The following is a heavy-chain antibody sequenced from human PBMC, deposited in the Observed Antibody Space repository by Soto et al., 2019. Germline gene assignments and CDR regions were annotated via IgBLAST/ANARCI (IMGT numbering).Heavy chain of an antibody. V-gene: IGHV5-10-1*01. CDR2: IDPSDSYT. J-gene: IGHJ6*02. CDR1: GYSFTSYW. D-gene: IGHD2-2*01. Sequence: GESLRISCNGSGYSFTSYWIGWVRQMPWKGLEWMGRIDPSDSYTNYSPSFQGHVTISADKSISTAYLQWSSLKASDTAMYYCAREIVVVPAARGFYYYYGMDVWGQGTTVTVSS. CDR3: AREIVVVPAARGFYYYYGMDV.